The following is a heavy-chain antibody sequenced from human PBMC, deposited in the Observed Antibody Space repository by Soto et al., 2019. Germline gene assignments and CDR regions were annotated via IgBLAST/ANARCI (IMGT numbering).Heavy chain of an antibody. CDR2: LYYSGST. V-gene: IGHV4-39*01. CDR1: VGSITISSYF. CDR3: ARPTYYDFRNGMDV. J-gene: IGHJ6*02. Sequence: PSETLSFTCIVSVGSITISSYFWNGIRQPPGKGLEWIGSLYYSGSTYYNPSLKSRVTISVDTSKNQFSLKVSSVTAADTAVYYCARPTYYDFRNGMDVWGHGTTVTVSS. D-gene: IGHD3-3*01.